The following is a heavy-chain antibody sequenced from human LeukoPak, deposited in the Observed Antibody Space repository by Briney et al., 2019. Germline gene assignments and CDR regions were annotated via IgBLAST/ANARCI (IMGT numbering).Heavy chain of an antibody. Sequence: SETLSLTCTVSGDSINSLDLWSWVRQPPGKGLEWIGEMYLSGTTHSNPSVKSRVTISIDKSKNQFFLNLSSVTAADSAVYYCAGLVGRYSSGLYYYYFDYWGQGTLVTVSS. D-gene: IGHD3-22*01. CDR1: GDSINSLDL. CDR2: MYLSGTT. J-gene: IGHJ4*02. V-gene: IGHV4-4*02. CDR3: AGLVGRYSSGLYYYYFDY.